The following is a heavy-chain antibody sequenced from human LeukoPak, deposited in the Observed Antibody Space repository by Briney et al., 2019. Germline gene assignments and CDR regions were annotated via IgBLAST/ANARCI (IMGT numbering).Heavy chain of an antibody. CDR1: GGSINSYY. CDR2: VYYNGRT. V-gene: IGHV4-59*12. CDR3: ARDLAAIFAFDI. D-gene: IGHD2-15*01. Sequence: SETLSLTCAVSGGSINSYYWSWIRQSPGKGLEWIGYVYYNGRTDYNPSLKSRVTMSVDTSKNQFSLKLSSVTAADTAVYYCARDLAAIFAFDIWGQGTMVTVSS. J-gene: IGHJ3*02.